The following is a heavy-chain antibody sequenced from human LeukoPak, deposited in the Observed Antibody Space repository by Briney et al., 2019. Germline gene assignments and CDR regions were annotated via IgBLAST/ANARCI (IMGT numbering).Heavy chain of an antibody. CDR2: ISGNNDNP. CDR3: ARDGTSTDDY. Sequence: ASVKVSCKASCYTFSNFGINWVRQAPGQALEWIAWISGNNDNPNYGQKFQGRFTVTTDSSTSTAYMELRNLRSDDTAVYYCARDGTSTDDYWGQGTLVTVSS. V-gene: IGHV1-18*01. CDR1: CYTFSNFG. J-gene: IGHJ4*02. D-gene: IGHD2-2*01.